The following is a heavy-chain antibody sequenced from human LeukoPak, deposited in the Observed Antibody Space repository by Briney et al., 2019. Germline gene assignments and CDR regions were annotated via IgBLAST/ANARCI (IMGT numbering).Heavy chain of an antibody. V-gene: IGHV3-7*01. Sequence: GGSLRLSCEASGFSFSAAWMTWVRQAPGKGLEWVATIKNDGSDKYYVDSVKVRFTLSRDNAKNSVYLQMNSLRVEDTAVYYCVDLGYSDGGQGTLVTVSS. CDR2: IKNDGSDK. D-gene: IGHD5-12*01. J-gene: IGHJ4*02. CDR1: GFSFSAAW. CDR3: VDLGYSD.